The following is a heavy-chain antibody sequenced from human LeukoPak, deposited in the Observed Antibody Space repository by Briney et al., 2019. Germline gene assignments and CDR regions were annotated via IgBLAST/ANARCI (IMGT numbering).Heavy chain of an antibody. V-gene: IGHV3-30*04. CDR2: ISYDGNNK. CDR3: ARDRGSYGPVTD. CDR1: GFTFSSYA. J-gene: IGHJ4*02. D-gene: IGHD5-18*01. Sequence: GGPLRLSCAASGFTFSSYAMHWVRQAPGKGLEWVAVISYDGNNKYYADSVKGRFTISRDNSKNTLYLQMNSLRAEDTAVYYCARDRGSYGPVTDWGQGTLVTVSS.